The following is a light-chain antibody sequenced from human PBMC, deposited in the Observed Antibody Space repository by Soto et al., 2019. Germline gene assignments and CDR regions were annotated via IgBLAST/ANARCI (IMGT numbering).Light chain of an antibody. CDR3: QRYNTYST. Sequence: DIQMTQSPSTLSASAGDRFTITCRSSESVYKTLGWYQQKPRKAKKLLIYQASILETGVPSRFSGSGSGTEFTLTISRLQPDDVATYYCQRYNTYSTFGQGTKVDIK. CDR2: QAS. J-gene: IGKJ1*01. CDR1: ESVYKT. V-gene: IGKV1-5*03.